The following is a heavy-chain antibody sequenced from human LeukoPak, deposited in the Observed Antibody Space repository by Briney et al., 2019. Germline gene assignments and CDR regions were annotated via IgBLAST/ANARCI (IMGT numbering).Heavy chain of an antibody. Sequence: SETLSLTCAVYGGSFSGYYWSWIRQPPGKGLEWIGEINHSGSTNYNPSLKSRVTISADTSKNQFSLKLRSVTAADTAVYHCARAETYSSGWYDPFFDYWGQGTLVTVST. D-gene: IGHD6-19*01. CDR2: INHSGST. J-gene: IGHJ4*02. CDR3: ARAETYSSGWYDPFFDY. CDR1: GGSFSGYY. V-gene: IGHV4-34*01.